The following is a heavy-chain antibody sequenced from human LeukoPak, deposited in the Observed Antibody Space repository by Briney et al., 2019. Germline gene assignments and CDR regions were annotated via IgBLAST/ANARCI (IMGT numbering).Heavy chain of an antibody. Sequence: GGSLRLSCAASGFTFSSYGMHWVRQAPGKGLEWVAFVRYDGSNKYYADCMKGRFTISRNNSKNMLYLQSNGIIAEATAVYSCAKAEYQLLSNGEYFDYWGQGTLVTVSS. CDR3: AKAEYQLLSNGEYFDY. J-gene: IGHJ4*02. CDR2: VRYDGSNK. CDR1: GFTFSSYG. V-gene: IGHV3-30*02. D-gene: IGHD2-2*01.